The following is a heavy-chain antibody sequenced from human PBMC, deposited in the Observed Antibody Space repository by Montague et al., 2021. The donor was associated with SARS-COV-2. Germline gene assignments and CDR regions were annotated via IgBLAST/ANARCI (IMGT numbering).Heavy chain of an antibody. V-gene: IGHV4-4*02. J-gene: IGHJ5*02. CDR1: GGSMSSGQW. D-gene: IGHD3-10*01. CDR2: IYHTGYT. Sequence: SETLSLTCDVSGGSMSSGQWWSWVRQPPGKGLEWFVEIYHTGYTNYNPSLMSRVTISVDKSWNQFSLRMTSMTAAATAVYYCATNYGTGSFPAWFDAWGQGTLVTVSS. CDR3: ATNYGTGSFPAWFDA.